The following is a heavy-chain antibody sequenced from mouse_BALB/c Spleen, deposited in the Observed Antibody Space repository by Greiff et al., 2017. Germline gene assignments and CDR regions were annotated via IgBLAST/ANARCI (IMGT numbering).Heavy chain of an antibody. CDR1: GFTFSSYA. D-gene: IGHD1-1*02. CDR3: ARAYGPYAMDY. V-gene: IGHV5-6-5*01. CDR2: ISSGGST. J-gene: IGHJ4*01. Sequence: EVHLVESGGGLVKPGGSLKLSCAASGFTFSSYAMSWVRQTPEKRLEWVASISSGGSTYYPDSVKGRFTISRDNARNILYLQMSSLRSEDTAMYYCARAYGPYAMDYWGQGTSVTVSS.